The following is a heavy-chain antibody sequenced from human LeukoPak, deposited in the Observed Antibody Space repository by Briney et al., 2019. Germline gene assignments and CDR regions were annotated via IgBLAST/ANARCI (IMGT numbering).Heavy chain of an antibody. V-gene: IGHV3-21*01. CDR1: GFTFRSYS. Sequence: GGSLRLSCAASGFTFRSYSMNWVRQAPGKGLEWVSSISSSSSYIYYADSVKGRFTISRDNAKNSLYLQMNSLRAEDTAVYYCARSFTFGGVIVLYYFDYWGQGTLVTVSS. J-gene: IGHJ4*02. D-gene: IGHD3-16*02. CDR2: ISSSSSYI. CDR3: ARSFTFGGVIVLYYFDY.